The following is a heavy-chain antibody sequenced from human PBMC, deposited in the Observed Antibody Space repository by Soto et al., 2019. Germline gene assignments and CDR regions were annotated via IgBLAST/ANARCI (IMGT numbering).Heavy chain of an antibody. CDR3: ATNYGSGSTHFDN. J-gene: IGHJ4*02. Sequence: QVQLVQSGAEVKTPGSSVKVSCTASGDTFNFYTLSWVRQAPGQGLEWMGRIIPMLGMSNYAQKFQGRVTXIXDQXTRTVYMVLSGLRSEDTALYYCATNYGSGSTHFDNWGQGTLVTVSS. CDR1: GDTFNFYT. D-gene: IGHD3-10*01. CDR2: IIPMLGMS. V-gene: IGHV1-69*02.